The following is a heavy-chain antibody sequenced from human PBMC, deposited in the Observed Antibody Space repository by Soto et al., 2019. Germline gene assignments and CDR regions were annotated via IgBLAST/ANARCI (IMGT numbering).Heavy chain of an antibody. Sequence: PGGSLRLSCAASGFTFSNYAMSWVRQAPGKGLEWVSGIRASGDGTYYANSGKGRFTISRANSKKTLYLEMNRLGAEDTAIYDGARGHKYPPEWFALRAKRTLVPVAS. CDR1: GFTFSNYA. D-gene: IGHD2-2*01. CDR2: IRASGDGT. J-gene: IGHJ5*02. CDR3: ARGHKYPPEWFAL. V-gene: IGHV3-23*01.